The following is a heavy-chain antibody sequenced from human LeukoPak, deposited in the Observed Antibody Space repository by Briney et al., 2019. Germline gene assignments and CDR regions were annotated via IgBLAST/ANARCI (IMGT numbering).Heavy chain of an antibody. Sequence: SETLSLTCTVSGGSISSYYWGWIRQPPGKGLEWIGGIYYSGSTYYNPSLKSRVTISVDTSKNQFSLKLSSVTAADTAVYYCARFQVAHYYDSSGYCDYWGQGTLVTVSS. CDR3: ARFQVAHYYDSSGYCDY. D-gene: IGHD3-22*01. CDR2: IYYSGST. J-gene: IGHJ4*02. V-gene: IGHV4-39*07. CDR1: GGSISSYY.